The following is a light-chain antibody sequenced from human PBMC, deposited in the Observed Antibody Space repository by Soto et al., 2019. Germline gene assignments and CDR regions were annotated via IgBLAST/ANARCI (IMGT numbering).Light chain of an antibody. Sequence: DIQMTQSPSTLSASVGDRVSITCRASPSISRWLAWYQQKPGKAPKLLIYKASSLESGVPSRFSGSGSGTEFTLTITSLQPDDFATYYCQQTYSTPRTFGHGTKVDIK. V-gene: IGKV1-5*03. CDR1: PSISRW. CDR3: QQTYSTPRT. CDR2: KAS. J-gene: IGKJ1*01.